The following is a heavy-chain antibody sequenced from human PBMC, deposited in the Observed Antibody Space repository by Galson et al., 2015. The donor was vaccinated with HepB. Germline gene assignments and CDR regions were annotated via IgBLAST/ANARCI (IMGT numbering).Heavy chain of an antibody. CDR3: AREGLEGDFDY. J-gene: IGHJ4*02. V-gene: IGHV1-2*06. D-gene: IGHD1-1*01. CDR1: GYTFTVYY. CDR2: INPNSGGT. Sequence: SVKVSCKVSGYTFTVYYIHWVRQAPGQGLEWMGRINPNSGGTNYAQKFQGRVTMTRDTSISTAYMELSRLRSDDTAIYYCAREGLEGDFDYWGQGTLVTVSS.